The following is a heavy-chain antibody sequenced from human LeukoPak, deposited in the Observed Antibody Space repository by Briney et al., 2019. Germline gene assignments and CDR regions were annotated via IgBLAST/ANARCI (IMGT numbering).Heavy chain of an antibody. V-gene: IGHV4-59*01. CDR2: IYYSGST. J-gene: IGHJ4*02. D-gene: IGHD3-3*01. Sequence: PSETLSLTCTVSGGSISSYYWSWIRQPPGKGLEWIGYIYYSGSTNYNPSLKSRVTISVDTSKNQFSLKLSSVTAADTAAYYCARVGEGSGYYYYFDYWGQGTLVTVSS. CDR3: ARVGEGSGYYYYFDY. CDR1: GGSISSYY.